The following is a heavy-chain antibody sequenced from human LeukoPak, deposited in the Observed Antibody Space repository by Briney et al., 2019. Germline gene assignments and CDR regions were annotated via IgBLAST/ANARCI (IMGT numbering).Heavy chain of an antibody. V-gene: IGHV1-69*04. Sequence: SVKVSCTASGGTFSSYAISWVRQAPGQGLEWMGRIIPILGIANYAQKFQGRVTITADKSTSTAYMELSSLRSEDTAVYYCARDNPQVVATPWGQGTLVTVSS. CDR2: IIPILGIA. D-gene: IGHD1-26*01. J-gene: IGHJ5*02. CDR3: ARDNPQVVATP. CDR1: GGTFSSYA.